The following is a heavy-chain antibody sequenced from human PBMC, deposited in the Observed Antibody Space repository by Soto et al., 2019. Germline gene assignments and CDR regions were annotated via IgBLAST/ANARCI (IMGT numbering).Heavy chain of an antibody. Sequence: PSETLSLTCTVSGASINNYFWNWIRQPPGKGLEWIGDIYYTGMTNYNPSLKSRLTLSVDTSKNQFSLNLYSVTAADTAVYYCTRVGSSTREFDPWGQGTLVTVSS. CDR1: GASINNYF. CDR2: IYYTGMT. V-gene: IGHV4-59*01. D-gene: IGHD2-2*01. CDR3: TRVGSSTREFDP. J-gene: IGHJ5*02.